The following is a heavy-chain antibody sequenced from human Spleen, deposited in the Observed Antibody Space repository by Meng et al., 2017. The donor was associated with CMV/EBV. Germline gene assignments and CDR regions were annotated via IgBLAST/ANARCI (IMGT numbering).Heavy chain of an antibody. Sequence: QVQLVQSGAEGKKPGASVKVYCKASGYTFTSYYMHWVRQAPGQGLEWMGIINPSGGSTSYAQKFQGRVTMTRDTSTSTVYMELSSLRSEDTAVYYCAREEQQLVAYDYWGQGTLVTVSS. CDR2: INPSGGST. V-gene: IGHV1-46*01. J-gene: IGHJ4*02. D-gene: IGHD6-13*01. CDR3: AREEQQLVAYDY. CDR1: GYTFTSYY.